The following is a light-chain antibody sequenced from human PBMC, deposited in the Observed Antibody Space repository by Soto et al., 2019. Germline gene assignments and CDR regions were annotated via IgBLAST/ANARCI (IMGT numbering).Light chain of an antibody. V-gene: IGKV3-15*01. CDR1: HSVSSN. Sequence: EIVMTQSPAPLSVSPGARATLSCRASHSVSSNLAWYQQKPGQAPRLLIYGASTRATGIPARFSGSGSGTEFTLTVSSLQSEHFAVYDCQQYNNWSWTFGQGTKVDSK. CDR2: GAS. J-gene: IGKJ1*01. CDR3: QQYNNWSWT.